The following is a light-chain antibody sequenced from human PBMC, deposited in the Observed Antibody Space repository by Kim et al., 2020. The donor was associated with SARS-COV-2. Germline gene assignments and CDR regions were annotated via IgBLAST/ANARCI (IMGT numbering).Light chain of an antibody. Sequence: SPGERATLSCRASQSVTNNLAWYQQRPDQAPRLLIYGASTRATGVPARFSGSGSGTEFTLTISSLQSEDFALYYCQQYNDWPPLTFGGGTKVDIK. CDR3: QQYNDWPPLT. V-gene: IGKV3-15*01. J-gene: IGKJ4*01. CDR1: QSVTNN. CDR2: GAS.